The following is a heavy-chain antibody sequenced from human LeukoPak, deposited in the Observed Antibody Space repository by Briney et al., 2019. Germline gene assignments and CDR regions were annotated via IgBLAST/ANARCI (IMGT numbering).Heavy chain of an antibody. J-gene: IGHJ4*02. CDR3: ATQPLGAR. Sequence: GRSLRLSCAASGFTFSSYGMHWVRQAPGKGLEWVTFIRYDGNNKYYADSVKGRFTISRDDSKNTLYLQMNSLRVEDTAVYYCATQPLGARWGQGTLVTVSS. CDR2: IRYDGNNK. D-gene: IGHD1-26*01. CDR1: GFTFSSYG. V-gene: IGHV3-30*02.